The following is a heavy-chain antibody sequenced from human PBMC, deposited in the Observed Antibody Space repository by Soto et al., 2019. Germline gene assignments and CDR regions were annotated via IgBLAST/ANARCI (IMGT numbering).Heavy chain of an antibody. J-gene: IGHJ4*02. D-gene: IGHD3-9*01. V-gene: IGHV4-39*01. CDR1: GGSMSSSSYY. CDR3: ARGFDILTFGFCLDY. Sequence: SETLSLTCTVSGGSMSSSSYYWGWIRQPPGKGLEWIANMYFSGFYSGSTSYNPSLKSRVTISVDTSKNQFSLQVSSVTAADTAVYYCARGFDILTFGFCLDYWGQGTLGTVSA. CDR2: MYFSGFYSGST.